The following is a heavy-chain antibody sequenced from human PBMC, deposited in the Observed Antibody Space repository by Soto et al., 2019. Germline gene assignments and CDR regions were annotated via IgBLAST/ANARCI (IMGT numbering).Heavy chain of an antibody. CDR3: AREITGYSFGPGEDN. D-gene: IGHD1-1*01. V-gene: IGHV4-30-4*01. CDR2: IDYSWRS. J-gene: IGHJ4*02. CDR1: GVSISSRDYY. Sequence: SETLSLTCTVSGVSISSRDYYRTWIRQPPGEGLEWIGCIDYSWRSHFNPSPKSRVFISVDISKNHLFLRLISMTDAYTAQYYCAREITGYSFGPGEDNWGQGRLVTVSS.